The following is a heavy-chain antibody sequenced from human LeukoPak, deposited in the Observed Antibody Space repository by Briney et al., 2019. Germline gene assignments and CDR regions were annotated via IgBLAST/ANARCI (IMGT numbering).Heavy chain of an antibody. V-gene: IGHV3-33*08. J-gene: IGHJ5*02. Sequence: GGSLRLSCAASGFTFSIYWMSWVRQAPGKGLEWVAVIWYDGSNKYYADSVKGRFTISRDNSKNTLYLQMNSLRAEDTAVYYCARDGNQYYDFWSGYPYNWFDPWGQGTLVTVSS. CDR1: GFTFSIYW. CDR2: IWYDGSNK. D-gene: IGHD3-3*01. CDR3: ARDGNQYYDFWSGYPYNWFDP.